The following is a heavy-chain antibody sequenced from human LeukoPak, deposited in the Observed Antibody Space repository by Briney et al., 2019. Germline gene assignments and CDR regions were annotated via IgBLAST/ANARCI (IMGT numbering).Heavy chain of an antibody. D-gene: IGHD3-22*01. V-gene: IGHV1-18*01. J-gene: IGHJ4*02. CDR1: GYTFTNYG. CDR3: ARDPLTYYPDTSGYSCYFDY. Sequence: ASVKVSCKASGYTFTNYGITWVRQAPGQGLEWMGWISAYNGKTNYPQKFQGRVTMTTDTSTSTAYMVLRSLRSDDTAIYYCARDPLTYYPDTSGYSCYFDYWGRGTLVTVSS. CDR2: ISAYNGKT.